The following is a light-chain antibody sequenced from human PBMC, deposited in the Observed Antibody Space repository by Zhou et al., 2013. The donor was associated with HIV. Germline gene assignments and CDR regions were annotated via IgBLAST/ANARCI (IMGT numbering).Light chain of an antibody. J-gene: IGKJ2*01. CDR1: QSISSY. CDR2: GAS. CDR3: QQSYSAPYT. V-gene: IGKV1-39*01. Sequence: DIQVTHSPSSLSASVGDRVTITCRASQSISSYLNWYQQKPGKAPKLLIYGASNLQSGVPSRFTGSGSGTDFTLTITNLQPEDSATYSCQQSYSAPYTFGQGTKLEIK.